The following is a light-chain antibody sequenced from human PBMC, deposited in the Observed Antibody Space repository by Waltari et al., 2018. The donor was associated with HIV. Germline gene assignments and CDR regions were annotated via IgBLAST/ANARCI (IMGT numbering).Light chain of an antibody. V-gene: IGKV2-28*01. CDR1: QSLLNSNGYNY. J-gene: IGKJ1*01. Sequence: DIVMTPSPLSLPVTPGEPASISCRTSQSLLNSNGYNYLDWYLQKPGQSPQLLNYLGSNRASGVPDRFSGSGSGTDFTLKISRVEAEDVGVYYCMQALQISWTFGQGTKVEIK. CDR2: LGS. CDR3: MQALQISWT.